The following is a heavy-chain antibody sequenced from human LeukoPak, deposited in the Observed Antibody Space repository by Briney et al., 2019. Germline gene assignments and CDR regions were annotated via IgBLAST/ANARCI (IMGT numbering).Heavy chain of an antibody. CDR3: ARLPMAVTPHVDY. Sequence: PSETLSLTCTVSGGSVSSSYWSWIRQPPGKGLEWIGHIYYSGTTSGNTNYNPSLKSRVTISIDTAKNQFSLQVRSVTAADTAVYYCARLPMAVTPHVDYWGQGTLVTVSS. D-gene: IGHD2-21*02. CDR1: GGSVSSSY. CDR2: IYYSGTTSGNT. J-gene: IGHJ4*02. V-gene: IGHV4-59*02.